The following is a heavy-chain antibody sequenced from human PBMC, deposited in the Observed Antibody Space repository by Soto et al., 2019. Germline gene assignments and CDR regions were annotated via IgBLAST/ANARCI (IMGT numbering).Heavy chain of an antibody. CDR3: ARIPVDTYMIYWSDP. V-gene: IGHV4-61*01. J-gene: IGHJ5*01. CDR2: IYYSGNT. D-gene: IGHD5-18*01. CDR1: GDSVTSGNYY. Sequence: TSETLSLTCTVSGDSVTSGNYYWSWIRQPPGKGLEWIGYIYYSGNTNYSPSLKNRVTISLDTSKNQFSLNLNSVTAADTAVYYCARIPVDTYMIYWSDPWGQGTLVTVSS.